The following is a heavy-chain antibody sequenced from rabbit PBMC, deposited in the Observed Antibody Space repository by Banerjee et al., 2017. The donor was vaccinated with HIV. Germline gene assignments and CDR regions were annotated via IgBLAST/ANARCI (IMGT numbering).Heavy chain of an antibody. J-gene: IGHJ4*01. CDR2: VYGVDGDA. Sequence: QEQLVESGGGLVQPEGSLTLTCTVSGFSFSSTYWIWWVRQAPGKGLQYIASVYGVDGDAYYASWAKGRFTISKTSSTTVTLQMTSLTAADTATYFCARDGYTDGPTFNLWGPGTLVTVS. CDR3: ARDGYTDGPTFNL. V-gene: IGHV1S45*01. CDR1: GFSFSSTYW. D-gene: IGHD1-1*01.